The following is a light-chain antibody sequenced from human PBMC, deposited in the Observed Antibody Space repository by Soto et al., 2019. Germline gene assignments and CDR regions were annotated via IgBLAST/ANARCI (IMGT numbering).Light chain of an antibody. CDR1: QSISSY. V-gene: IGKV1-39*01. CDR2: AAA. Sequence: DIQMTQSPSSLSASVGDRVTITCRASQSISSYLNWYQQKPGKAPKILIYAAASLQSGVPSRFSGRRSETDFTHTISSLQHEDFATYYCQQSYSTPAISFGEGTLLEIK. J-gene: IGKJ5*01. CDR3: QQSYSTPAIS.